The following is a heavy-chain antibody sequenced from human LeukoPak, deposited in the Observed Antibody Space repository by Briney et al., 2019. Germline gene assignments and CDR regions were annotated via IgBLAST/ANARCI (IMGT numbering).Heavy chain of an antibody. V-gene: IGHV3-23*01. D-gene: IGHD4-17*01. Sequence: GGSLRLSCAASGFAFRDYAMNWVRQASGRGLEWVSGITDSGRKTYYADSVKGRFSISRDNSKNTVYLQMSDLRAEDTAVYYCAKITKATTPNYWGQGTLVTVSS. CDR2: ITDSGRKT. J-gene: IGHJ4*02. CDR3: AKITKATTPNY. CDR1: GFAFRDYA.